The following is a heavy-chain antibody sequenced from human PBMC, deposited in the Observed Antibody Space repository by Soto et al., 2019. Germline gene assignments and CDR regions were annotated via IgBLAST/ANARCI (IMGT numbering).Heavy chain of an antibody. CDR2: IFPSDSDT. D-gene: IGHD5-18*01. CDR1: GYKFTSSW. Sequence: PXESLTISRRTSGYKFTSSWIALVRQKPGKGLEWMGIIFPSDSDTRYSPSFQGQVTISADRSTSTVFLQWASLKASDTAVYFCARKDKSGYFNWFDPWGQGTLVTVSS. V-gene: IGHV5-51*01. J-gene: IGHJ5*02. CDR3: ARKDKSGYFNWFDP.